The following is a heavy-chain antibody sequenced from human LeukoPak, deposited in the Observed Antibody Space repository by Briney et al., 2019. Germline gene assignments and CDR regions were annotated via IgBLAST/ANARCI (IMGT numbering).Heavy chain of an antibody. V-gene: IGHV1-2*04. J-gene: IGHJ6*02. Sequence: VASVKVSCKASGYTSTGYYMHWVRQAPGQGLEWMGWINPNSGGTNYAQKFQGWVTMTRDTSISTAYMELSRLRSDDTAVYYCARGIAAAGDYYYYGMDVWGQGTTVTVSS. CDR3: ARGIAAAGDYYYYGMDV. CDR2: INPNSGGT. CDR1: GYTSTGYY. D-gene: IGHD6-13*01.